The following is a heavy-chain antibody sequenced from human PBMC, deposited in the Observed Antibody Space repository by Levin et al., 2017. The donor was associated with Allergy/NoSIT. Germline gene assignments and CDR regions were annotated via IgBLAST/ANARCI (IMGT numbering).Heavy chain of an antibody. J-gene: IGHJ5*02. CDR1: GGSFSGYY. V-gene: IGHV4-34*01. CDR2: INHSGST. CDR3: ARGKDYIWGSYRLWWFDP. Sequence: SETLSLTCAVYGGSFSGYYWSWIRQPPGKGLEWIGEINHSGSTNYSPSLKSRVTISVDTSKNQFSLRLSSVTAADTAVYYCARGKDYIWGSYRLWWFDPWGQGTLVTVSS. D-gene: IGHD3-16*02.